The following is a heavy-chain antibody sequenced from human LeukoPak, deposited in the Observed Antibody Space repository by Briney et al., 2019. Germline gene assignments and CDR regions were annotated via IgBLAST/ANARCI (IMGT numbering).Heavy chain of an antibody. Sequence: ASVKVSCKASGCTFSSYASSWVRQAPGQGLEWMGGIIPIFGTANYAQKFQGRVTITADESTSTAYMELSSPRSEDTTVYSCARDTGDAWFDRWGQGTMVTVSS. CDR3: ARDTGDAWFDR. J-gene: IGHJ5*02. D-gene: IGHD7-27*01. V-gene: IGHV1-69*13. CDR2: IIPIFGTA. CDR1: GCTFSSYA.